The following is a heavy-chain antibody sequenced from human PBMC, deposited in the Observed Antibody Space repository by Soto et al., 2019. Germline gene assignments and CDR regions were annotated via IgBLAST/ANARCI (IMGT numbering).Heavy chain of an antibody. CDR2: FSGSGGAT. CDR1: GFIASSYA. Sequence: LRLSCAASGFIASSYAMSWVRQAPGKGLEWVSGFSGSGGATFYADSVKGRFTLSRDSSKNTVYLQMNRLRAEDTAVYYCAKAGGDYWGQGTLVTVSS. D-gene: IGHD3-10*01. J-gene: IGHJ4*02. CDR3: AKAGGDY. V-gene: IGHV3-23*01.